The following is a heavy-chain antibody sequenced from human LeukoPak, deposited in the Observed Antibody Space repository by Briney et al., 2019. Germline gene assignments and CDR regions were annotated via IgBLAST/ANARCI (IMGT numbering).Heavy chain of an antibody. Sequence: GGFLRLSCAASGFTFNRNAISWVRQAPGKGLEWVSTIGGSGDKTFYADSVKGRFTISRDNAKNTLYLQMNSLRAEDTAVYYCARDREGTLDYWGQGTLVTVSS. CDR3: ARDREGTLDY. V-gene: IGHV3-23*01. CDR2: IGGSGDKT. J-gene: IGHJ4*02. D-gene: IGHD1-1*01. CDR1: GFTFNRNA.